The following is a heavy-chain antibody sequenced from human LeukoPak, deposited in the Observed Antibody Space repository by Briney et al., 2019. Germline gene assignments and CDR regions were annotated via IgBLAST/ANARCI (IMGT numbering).Heavy chain of an antibody. J-gene: IGHJ4*02. Sequence: GGSLRLSCAGSGFTFSSYAMHWVRQAPGKGLEWVAVISYDGSNKYYADSVKGRFTISRDNSKNTLYLQMNSLRAEDTAVYYCARVGYSYGQYFDYWGQGTLVTVSS. CDR2: ISYDGSNK. CDR1: GFTFSSYA. D-gene: IGHD5-18*01. V-gene: IGHV3-30*04. CDR3: ARVGYSYGQYFDY.